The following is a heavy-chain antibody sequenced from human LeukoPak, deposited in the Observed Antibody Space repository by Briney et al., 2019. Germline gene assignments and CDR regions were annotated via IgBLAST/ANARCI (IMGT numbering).Heavy chain of an antibody. CDR1: SGSVSTSNYY. D-gene: IGHD2-2*01. J-gene: IGHJ4*02. Sequence: SETLSLTCTVSSGSVSTSNYYWGWVRQPPGKALEWIGNIFYSGSTYYSPSLKSRVTMSVDTSKNQFSPKLSSVTAADTAVYYCAIGVRVGYCSSTSCQQKEIVDYRGQGTLVTVSS. CDR2: IFYSGST. V-gene: IGHV4-39*07. CDR3: AIGVRVGYCSSTSCQQKEIVDY.